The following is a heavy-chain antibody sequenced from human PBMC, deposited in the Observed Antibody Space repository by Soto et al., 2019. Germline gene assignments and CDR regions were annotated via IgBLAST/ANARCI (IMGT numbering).Heavy chain of an antibody. CDR2: IYPGDSDT. D-gene: IGHD6-13*01. Sequence: PGESLKISCNGSGYSFTIYCIGWARQMPGKGLEWMGTIYPGDSDTRYSPSFQGQVTISADKSISTAYLQWSSLKASDTAMYYCARLDSSSWYWFDPWGQGTLVTVSS. J-gene: IGHJ5*02. CDR3: ARLDSSSWYWFDP. V-gene: IGHV5-51*01. CDR1: GYSFTIYC.